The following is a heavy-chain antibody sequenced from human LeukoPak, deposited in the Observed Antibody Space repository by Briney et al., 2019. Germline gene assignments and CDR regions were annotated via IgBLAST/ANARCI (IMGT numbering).Heavy chain of an antibody. D-gene: IGHD3-3*01. V-gene: IGHV3-7*01. Sequence: GGSLRLSCAASGFTFSSYWMSWVRQAPGKGLEWVANIKQDGSEKYYVDSVKGRFTISRDNAKNSLYLQMNSLRAEDTAVYYCARGGDFWSGLYGMDVWGQGTTVTVSS. J-gene: IGHJ6*02. CDR1: GFTFSSYW. CDR3: ARGGDFWSGLYGMDV. CDR2: IKQDGSEK.